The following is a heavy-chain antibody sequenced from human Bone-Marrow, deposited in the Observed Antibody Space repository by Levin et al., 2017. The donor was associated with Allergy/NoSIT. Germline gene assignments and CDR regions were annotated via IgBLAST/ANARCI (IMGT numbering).Heavy chain of an antibody. D-gene: IGHD3-16*01. CDR3: ARGAWGHSASYYFDY. Sequence: LSGGSLRLSCVASGFTFRDYWMSWVRQAPGKGLEWVASIKEGGTEKYYVDSVRGRFTVSRDDAKNSLYLQMNSLRVEDTAVYYCARGAWGHSASYYFDYWGQGTLVTVSS. CDR1: GFTFRDYW. J-gene: IGHJ4*02. V-gene: IGHV3-7*01. CDR2: IKEGGTEK.